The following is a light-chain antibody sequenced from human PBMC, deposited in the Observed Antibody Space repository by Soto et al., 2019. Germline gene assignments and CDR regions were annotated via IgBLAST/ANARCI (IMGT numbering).Light chain of an antibody. V-gene: IGKV3-15*01. CDR1: QSVFSN. Sequence: EIVMTQSPATLSVSPGERATLSCRASQSVFSNLAWYQQKPGQAPRLLIYGASTRATGIPARFSGSGSGTEFTLTISSLQSEDFAVYYCQQYNSWPPWTFGQGTKVEMK. CDR2: GAS. CDR3: QQYNSWPPWT. J-gene: IGKJ1*01.